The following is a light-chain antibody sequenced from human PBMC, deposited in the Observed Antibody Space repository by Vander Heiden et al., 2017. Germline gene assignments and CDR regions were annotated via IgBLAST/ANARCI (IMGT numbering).Light chain of an antibody. V-gene: IGLV3-1*01. Sequence: SYELTQPPSVSVSPGQTASITRSGDKLGDKYACWYQQKPGQSLVLVIYQDSKRPSGIPERFSGSNSGNTATLTISGTQAMDEADYYCQAWDSSTVVFGGGTKLTVL. J-gene: IGLJ2*01. CDR3: QAWDSSTVV. CDR1: KLGDKY. CDR2: QDS.